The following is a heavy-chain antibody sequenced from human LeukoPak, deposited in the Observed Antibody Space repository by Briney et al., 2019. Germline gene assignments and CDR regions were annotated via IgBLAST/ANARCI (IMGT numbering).Heavy chain of an antibody. Sequence: GGSLRLSCAASGFTFSSYWMSWVRQAPGKGLEWVANIKQDGSEKYYVDSVKGRFTITRDNAKNSLYLQMNSLRAEDTAVYYCARGRGGYSYGSSFDYWGQGTLVTVSS. D-gene: IGHD5-18*01. CDR3: ARGRGGYSYGSSFDY. CDR2: IKQDGSEK. J-gene: IGHJ4*02. V-gene: IGHV3-7*01. CDR1: GFTFSSYW.